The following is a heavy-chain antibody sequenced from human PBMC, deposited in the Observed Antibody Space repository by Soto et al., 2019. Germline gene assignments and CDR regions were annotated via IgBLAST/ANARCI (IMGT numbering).Heavy chain of an antibody. J-gene: IGHJ4*02. D-gene: IGHD3-22*01. Sequence: GGSRILGCAASGFSFSSYRMNGVRQAPGKGLEWVSSISSSSSYIYYADSVKGRFTISRDNAKNSLYLQMNSLRAEDTAVYYCARDLGYYDSSGYFDYWGQGTLVTVSS. V-gene: IGHV3-21*04. CDR2: ISSSSSYI. CDR3: ARDLGYYDSSGYFDY. CDR1: GFSFSSYR.